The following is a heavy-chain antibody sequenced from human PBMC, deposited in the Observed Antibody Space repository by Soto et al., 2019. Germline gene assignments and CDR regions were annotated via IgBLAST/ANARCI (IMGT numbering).Heavy chain of an antibody. CDR3: AMSKDLTFGN. CDR2: IYSGGST. J-gene: IGHJ4*02. D-gene: IGHD7-27*01. CDR1: GFTVSSNY. Sequence: GGSLRLSCAASGFTVSSNYMTWVRQAPGKGLEWVSIIYSGGSTYYADSVKGRFTISRDNSKNTLYLQMNSLRAEDPVVYSCAMSKDLTFGNGGRETRLTVPS. V-gene: IGHV3-66*01.